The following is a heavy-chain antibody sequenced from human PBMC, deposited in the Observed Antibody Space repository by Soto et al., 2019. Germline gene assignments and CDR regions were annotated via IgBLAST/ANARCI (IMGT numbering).Heavy chain of an antibody. V-gene: IGHV3-74*01. CDR1: GFTFSNYW. Sequence: EVQLVESGGGLVQPGGSLRLSCVASGFTFSNYWMYWVRQAPGEGLVWVSRINNDGSGSSYADSVKGRLTISRDNVKNTLYLQMDSLRAEDTAVYYCARGECVGGTCYSLAGSFYYYMDVWGKGTTVTVFS. J-gene: IGHJ6*03. CDR2: INNDGSGS. D-gene: IGHD2-15*01. CDR3: ARGECVGGTCYSLAGSFYYYMDV.